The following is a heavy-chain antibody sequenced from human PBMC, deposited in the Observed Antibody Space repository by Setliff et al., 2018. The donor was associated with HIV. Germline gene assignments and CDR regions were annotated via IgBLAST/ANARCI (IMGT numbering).Heavy chain of an antibody. J-gene: IGHJ4*02. Sequence: SETLSLTCTVSGGSISGKHWSWIRQPAGKGLEWIGRMYSSGTTDYNPSLNGRVTMSIDTFENRFSLRLRSVTTADTAVYYCARGYCTSTSCFLFDSWGQGTLVTVS. V-gene: IGHV4-4*07. CDR1: GGSISGKH. CDR3: ARGYCTSTSCFLFDS. CDR2: MYSSGTT. D-gene: IGHD2-2*01.